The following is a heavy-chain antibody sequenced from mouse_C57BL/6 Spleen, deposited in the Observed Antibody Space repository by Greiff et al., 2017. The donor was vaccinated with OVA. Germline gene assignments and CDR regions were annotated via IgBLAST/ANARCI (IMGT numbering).Heavy chain of an antibody. V-gene: IGHV2-2*01. D-gene: IGHD1-1*01. CDR1: GYSLTSYG. CDR3: ARNHLRYELYFDY. J-gene: IGHJ2*01. Sequence: VQVVESGPGLVQPSPSLSITCTASGYSLTSYGVHWVRQSPGKGLEWMGVIWRGGSTDYNAAFITRLSISKVNSKSQVFFKINSLQADDTAIYYCARNHLRYELYFDYWGQGTTLTVSS. CDR2: IWRGGST.